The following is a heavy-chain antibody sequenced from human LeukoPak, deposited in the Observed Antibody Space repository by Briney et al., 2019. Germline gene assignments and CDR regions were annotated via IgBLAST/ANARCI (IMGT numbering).Heavy chain of an antibody. CDR3: ARAGGGSSSWPYFDY. V-gene: IGHV3-53*04. Sequence: GGSLRLSCAASGFTFSSFSMNWVRQAPGKGLEWVSVIYSGGSTYYADSVKGRFTISRHNSKNTLYLQMNSLRAEDTAVYYCARAGGGSSSWPYFDYWGQGTLVTVSS. J-gene: IGHJ4*02. CDR1: GFTFSSFS. CDR2: IYSGGST. D-gene: IGHD6-13*01.